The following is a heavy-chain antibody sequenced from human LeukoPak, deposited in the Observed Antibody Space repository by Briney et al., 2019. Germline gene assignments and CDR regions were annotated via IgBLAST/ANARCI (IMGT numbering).Heavy chain of an antibody. CDR2: INQDGSVK. CDR3: AKLLGDVTTFGY. J-gene: IGHJ4*02. CDR1: GFTFSRSW. D-gene: IGHD3-16*01. Sequence: GGSLRLSCAASGFTFSRSWVTWVRQAPGKGLEWVASINQDGSVKHYMDSVKGRFTISRDNSNNSLFLQMNSLRAEDTAVYYCAKLLGDVTTFGYWGQGTLVTVSS. V-gene: IGHV3-7*01.